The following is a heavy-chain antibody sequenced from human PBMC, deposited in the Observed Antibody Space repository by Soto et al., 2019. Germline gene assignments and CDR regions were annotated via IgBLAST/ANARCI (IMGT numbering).Heavy chain of an antibody. D-gene: IGHD2-15*01. V-gene: IGHV3-66*01. CDR1: GFTVSSSY. CDR2: MYAGGTT. CDR3: AREFRDGSNTRLAFDP. Sequence: GGSLILSCAASGFTVSSSYMTWVRQAPGKGLEWVSVMYAGGTTYYAGSVKGRFTFSRDNSKNMLYLQMNNLRAEDTAVYYCAREFRDGSNTRLAFDPWGQGTLVTVSS. J-gene: IGHJ5*02.